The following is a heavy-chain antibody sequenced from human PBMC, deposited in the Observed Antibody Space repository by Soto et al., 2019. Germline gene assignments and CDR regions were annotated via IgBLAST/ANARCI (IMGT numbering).Heavy chain of an antibody. Sequence: QVQLVESGGGVVQPGRSLRLSCAASGFTFSSYAMHWVRQAPGKGLEWVAVISYDGSNKYYADSVKGRFTISRDNSKNTLYLQMNSMRAEDTAVYYCARDGGYYDSSGYYYGWFDPWGQGTLVTVSS. CDR2: ISYDGSNK. V-gene: IGHV3-30-3*01. D-gene: IGHD3-22*01. CDR1: GFTFSSYA. CDR3: ARDGGYYDSSGYYYGWFDP. J-gene: IGHJ5*02.